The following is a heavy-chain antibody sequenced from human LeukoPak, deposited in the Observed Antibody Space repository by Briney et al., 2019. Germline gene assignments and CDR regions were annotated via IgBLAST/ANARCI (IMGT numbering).Heavy chain of an antibody. CDR3: ARDNRHSPGPLDV. J-gene: IGHJ3*01. CDR1: GDSISGYY. D-gene: IGHD5-18*01. V-gene: IGHV4-59*01. CDR2: IHYSGST. Sequence: PSETLSLTCTVSGDSISGYYWSWIRQPPGKGLEWIGYIHYSGSTKCNPSLRSRVTISIDTSKNQFSLRLSSVIAADTAVYYCARDNRHSPGPLDVWGHGTMVTVSS.